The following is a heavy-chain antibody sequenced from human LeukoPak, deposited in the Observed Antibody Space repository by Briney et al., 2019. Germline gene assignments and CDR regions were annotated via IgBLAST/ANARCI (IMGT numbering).Heavy chain of an antibody. CDR3: AKDNYGGNSGTFDY. J-gene: IGHJ4*02. Sequence: GRSLRLSCAASGFTFSSYGMHWVRQAPGKGLEWVAVISYDGSYKYYTDSVKGRFTISGDNSKNTLYPQMNSLRAENTAVYYCAKDNYGGNSGTFDYWGQGTLVTVSS. CDR2: ISYDGSYK. V-gene: IGHV3-30*18. CDR1: GFTFSSYG. D-gene: IGHD4-23*01.